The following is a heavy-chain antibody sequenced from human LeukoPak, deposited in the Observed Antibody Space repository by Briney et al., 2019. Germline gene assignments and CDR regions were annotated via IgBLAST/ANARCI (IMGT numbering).Heavy chain of an antibody. CDR1: GYTFTGYY. Sequence: ASVKVSCKASGYTFTGYYMHWVRQAPGQGLEWMGRINPNGGGTNYAQKFQGRVTMTRDTSISTDYMELSRLRSDDTAVYYCARGYCSGDSCYSFDYWGQGTLVTVSS. D-gene: IGHD2-15*01. J-gene: IGHJ4*02. CDR2: INPNGGGT. V-gene: IGHV1-2*06. CDR3: ARGYCSGDSCYSFDY.